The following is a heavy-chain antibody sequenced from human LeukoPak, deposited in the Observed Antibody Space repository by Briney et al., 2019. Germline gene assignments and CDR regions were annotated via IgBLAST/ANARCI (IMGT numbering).Heavy chain of an antibody. Sequence: SETLSLTCTVSGGSISSGSNCWSWIRQPAGKGLEWIGRIYTSGSTNYNPSLKSRVTISVDTSKNQFSLKLSSVTAADTAVYYCARGCRFRPARNAFDIWGQGTMVTVSS. CDR2: IYTSGST. D-gene: IGHD6-6*01. CDR1: GGSISSGSNC. CDR3: ARGCRFRPARNAFDI. V-gene: IGHV4-61*02. J-gene: IGHJ3*02.